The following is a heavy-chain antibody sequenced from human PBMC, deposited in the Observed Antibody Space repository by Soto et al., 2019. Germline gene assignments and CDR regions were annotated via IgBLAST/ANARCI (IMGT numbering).Heavy chain of an antibody. D-gene: IGHD3-10*01. J-gene: IGHJ4*02. CDR1: GFTFSNYA. CDR2: ISASVGST. CDR3: AEGGQSYDY. Sequence: GGSLRLSCAASGFTFSNYAMSWVRQAPGKGLEWVSAISASVGSTYYTDSVKGRFTISRDNSKNTLYLQMNSLRAEDTAVYYCAEGGQSYDYWGQGTLVTVSS. V-gene: IGHV3-23*01.